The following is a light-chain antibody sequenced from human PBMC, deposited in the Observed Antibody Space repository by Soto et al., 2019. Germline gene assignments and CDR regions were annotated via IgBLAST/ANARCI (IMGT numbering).Light chain of an antibody. CDR3: SSYAGSDTFV. J-gene: IGLJ1*01. CDR2: QVS. Sequence: QSALNQPDSVSGSHGQSITISCTGNSGDVGAYNFVSWYQQHPGKAPKLIIYQVSDRPSGFSSLFSGSQYGNAASLTIAGLHAEDEADYYCSSYAGSDTFVFGTGTKLTVL. CDR1: SGDVGAYNF. V-gene: IGLV2-14*01.